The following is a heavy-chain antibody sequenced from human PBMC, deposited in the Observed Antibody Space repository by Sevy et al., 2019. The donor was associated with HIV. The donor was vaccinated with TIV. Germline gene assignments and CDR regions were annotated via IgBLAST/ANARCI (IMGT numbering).Heavy chain of an antibody. V-gene: IGHV3-23*01. Sequence: GGSLRLSCAASGFTFSSYAMSWVRQAPGKGLEWVSAISGSGGSTYYADSVKGRFTISRDNSKNTLYLQMNSLRAEDTAVYYWAKDREGEWKLDYFDYWGQGTLVTVSS. CDR1: GFTFSSYA. CDR3: AKDREGEWKLDYFDY. J-gene: IGHJ4*02. CDR2: ISGSGGST. D-gene: IGHD2-15*01.